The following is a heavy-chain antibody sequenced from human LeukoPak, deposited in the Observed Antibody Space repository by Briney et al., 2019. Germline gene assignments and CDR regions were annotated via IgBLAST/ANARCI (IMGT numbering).Heavy chain of an antibody. CDR3: GKTTTGYSSGRYPAWPVDY. J-gene: IGHJ4*02. Sequence: GGSLRLSCAASGFTFSSYAMYWVRQAPGKGLEWVSGIFGSGGSAHYADSVKGRFTISRDNSKNTVYLQMNSLRAEDTAVYYCGKTTTGYSSGRYPAWPVDYWGQGTLVTVSS. CDR1: GFTFSSYA. V-gene: IGHV3-23*01. CDR2: IFGSGGSA. D-gene: IGHD6-19*01.